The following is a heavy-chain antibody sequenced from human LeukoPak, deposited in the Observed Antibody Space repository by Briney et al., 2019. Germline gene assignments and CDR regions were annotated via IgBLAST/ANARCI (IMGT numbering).Heavy chain of an antibody. CDR3: ASATRQGYDY. D-gene: IGHD5-24*01. V-gene: IGHV3-21*05. Sequence: PGGSLRHSCAASGFTFSIYGMNWVREAPGKGPEWVSYIGHRSVDIHYRDSAKGRFTVSRDNARNSLYLQMNSLRVDDTAVYYCASATRQGYDYWGRGTLVTVSS. CDR1: GFTFSIYG. J-gene: IGHJ4*02. CDR2: IGHRSVDI.